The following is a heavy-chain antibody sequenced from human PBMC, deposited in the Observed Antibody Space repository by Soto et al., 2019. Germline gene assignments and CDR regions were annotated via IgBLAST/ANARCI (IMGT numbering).Heavy chain of an antibody. V-gene: IGHV4-4*07. CDR2: VSTNGAT. CDR3: ARADYEILTGSYAMDV. CDR1: DDFISSYY. D-gene: IGHD3-9*01. J-gene: IGHJ6*02. Sequence: SETLSLTCTVSDDFISSYYWNWIRQPAGKGLQWIGRVSTNGATNYNPSLESRVTMSVDTSKNQFSLKLTSVTAADTAVYFCARADYEILTGSYAMDVWGQGTTVTVSS.